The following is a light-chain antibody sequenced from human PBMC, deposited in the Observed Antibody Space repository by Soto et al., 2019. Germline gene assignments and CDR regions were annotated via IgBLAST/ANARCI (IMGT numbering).Light chain of an antibody. CDR2: DVS. V-gene: IGLV2-14*03. CDR1: SSDVGDSDY. J-gene: IGLJ7*01. Sequence: QSALTQPASVSGSPGQSITISCSGTSSDVGDSDYVSWYQQYPGKAPQLLIYDVSNRPSGVSPRCSGSTTGNTASLTISGLQAEDDATYYCASYTDASRGVFGGGTQLTVL. CDR3: ASYTDASRGV.